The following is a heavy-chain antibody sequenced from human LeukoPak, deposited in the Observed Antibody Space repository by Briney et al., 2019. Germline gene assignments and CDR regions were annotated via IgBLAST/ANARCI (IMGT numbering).Heavy chain of an antibody. CDR2: ISTYSEKP. J-gene: IGHJ4*02. CDR3: VRTSVALHDKIGFLDH. CDR1: GYSFLSYG. Sequence: ASVKVSCKASGYSFLSYGISWVRQAPGKGLEWMAWISTYSEKPSYSLKFQDRVTVTTESSTTTVSMELRSLTSDDTALYYCVRTSVALHDKIGFLDHWGQGTLVTVSS. D-gene: IGHD2/OR15-2a*01. V-gene: IGHV1-18*01.